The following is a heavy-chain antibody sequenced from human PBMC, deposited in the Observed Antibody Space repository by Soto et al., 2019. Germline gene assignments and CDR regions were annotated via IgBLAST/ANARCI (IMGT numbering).Heavy chain of an antibody. J-gene: IGHJ6*02. CDR1: GGTFSSYA. V-gene: IGHV1-69*13. Sequence: ASVKVSCKASGGTFSSYAISWVRQAPGQGLEWMGGIIPIFGTANYAQKFQGRVTITADESTSTAYMELSSLRSEDTAVYYCARVGMYCGGDCSAGYYYYYGMDVWGQGTTVTVSS. CDR2: IIPIFGTA. CDR3: ARVGMYCGGDCSAGYYYYYGMDV. D-gene: IGHD2-21*02.